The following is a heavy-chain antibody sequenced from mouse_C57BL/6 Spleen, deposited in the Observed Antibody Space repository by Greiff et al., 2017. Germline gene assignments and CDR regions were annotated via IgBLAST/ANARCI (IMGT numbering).Heavy chain of an antibody. D-gene: IGHD2-1*01. Sequence: QVQLQQPGTELVKPGASVKLSCKASGYTFNSYWMHWVKQRPGQGLEWIGNINPSNGGTNYNEKFKSKATLTVDKSSSTAYMQLSSLTSEDSAVYYCARGGIYYGNYDAMDYWGQGTSVTVSS. J-gene: IGHJ4*01. CDR3: ARGGIYYGNYDAMDY. V-gene: IGHV1-53*01. CDR2: INPSNGGT. CDR1: GYTFNSYW.